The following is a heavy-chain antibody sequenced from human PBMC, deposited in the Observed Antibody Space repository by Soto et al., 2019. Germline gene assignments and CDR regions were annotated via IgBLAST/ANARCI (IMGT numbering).Heavy chain of an antibody. CDR1: GGSFSGYY. CDR3: ASDKITGLFDY. Sequence: SETLSLTCAVYGGSFSGYYWTWIRQPPGTGLEWIGEINHSGSTNYNPSLKSRVTISVDTSKNQFSLKLTSVTAADTAVYYCASDKITGLFDYWGQGTLVTVSS. V-gene: IGHV4-34*01. D-gene: IGHD2-8*02. CDR2: INHSGST. J-gene: IGHJ4*02.